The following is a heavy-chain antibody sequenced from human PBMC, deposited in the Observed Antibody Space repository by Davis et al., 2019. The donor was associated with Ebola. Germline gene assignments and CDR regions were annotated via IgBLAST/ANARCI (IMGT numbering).Heavy chain of an antibody. CDR3: ASDRFIVATRGGYYYGMDV. Sequence: PGGSLRLSCAASGFTVSSNYMSWVRQAPGKGLEWVSVIYSGGSTYYADSVKGRFTISRDNSKNTLYLQMNSLRAEDTAVYYCASDRFIVATRGGYYYGMDVWGQGTTVTVSS. V-gene: IGHV3-53*01. D-gene: IGHD5-12*01. J-gene: IGHJ6*02. CDR1: GFTVSSNY. CDR2: IYSGGST.